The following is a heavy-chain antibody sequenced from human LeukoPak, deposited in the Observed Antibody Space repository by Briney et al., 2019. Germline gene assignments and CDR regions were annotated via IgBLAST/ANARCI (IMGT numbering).Heavy chain of an antibody. V-gene: IGHV3-23*01. J-gene: IGHJ6*02. CDR3: ARMQQLTNYYYGMDV. CDR1: GFTFSSYA. D-gene: IGHD6-13*01. Sequence: GGSLRLSCAASGFTFSSYAMTWVRQAPGKGLEWVSSISGSGGGTYYADSVKGRFTISRDNSKNTLYLQMNSLRAEDTAVYYCARMQQLTNYYYGMDVWGQGTTVTVSS. CDR2: ISGSGGGT.